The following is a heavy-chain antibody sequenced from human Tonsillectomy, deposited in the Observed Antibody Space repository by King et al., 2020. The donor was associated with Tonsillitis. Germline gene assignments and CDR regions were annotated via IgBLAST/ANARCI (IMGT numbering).Heavy chain of an antibody. CDR1: GXTXSYYW. CDR2: IKQVGSEK. CDR3: SREGXXPDYYXYGMXV. V-gene: IGHV3-7*01. Sequence: QLVQXXXGLVQPGGSXRLSCAASGXTXSYYWMSXVRQAPGKGLEWVANIKQVGSEKYYVDSVKGRFTISRDNAKNSLYLQMNSLRAEDTAVYYCSREGXXPDYYXYGMXVWGQXTKVTVS. J-gene: IGHJ6*02.